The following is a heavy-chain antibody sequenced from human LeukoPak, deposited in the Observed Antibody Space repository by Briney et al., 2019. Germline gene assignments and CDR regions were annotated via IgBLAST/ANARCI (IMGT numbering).Heavy chain of an antibody. D-gene: IGHD3-22*01. Sequence: GASVKVSCKASGYTFTSYYMHWVRQAPGQGLEWMGTINPSSGSTNYAQKFQGRVTMTSDTSTTTVYMDLSSLRSDDTAGYYCASSYYYDTSGYYGYFEYWGQGTLVTVSS. J-gene: IGHJ4*02. CDR1: GYTFTSYY. V-gene: IGHV1-46*01. CDR3: ASSYYYDTSGYYGYFEY. CDR2: INPSSGST.